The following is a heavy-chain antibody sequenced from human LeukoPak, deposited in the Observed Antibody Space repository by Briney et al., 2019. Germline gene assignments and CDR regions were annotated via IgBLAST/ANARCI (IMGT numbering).Heavy chain of an antibody. Sequence: GGSLRLSCAASGFTFSSYGMHWVRQAPGKGLEWVAFIRYDGSNKYYADSVKGRFTISRDNSKNTLYLQMNSLRAEDTAVYFCAKLGDSSGYSYFDYWGQGTLVTVSS. J-gene: IGHJ4*02. CDR3: AKLGDSSGYSYFDY. D-gene: IGHD3-22*01. CDR1: GFTFSSYG. V-gene: IGHV3-30*02. CDR2: IRYDGSNK.